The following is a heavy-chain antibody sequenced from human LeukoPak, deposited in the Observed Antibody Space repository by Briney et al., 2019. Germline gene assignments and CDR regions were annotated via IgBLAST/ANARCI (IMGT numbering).Heavy chain of an antibody. V-gene: IGHV1-46*01. J-gene: IGHJ5*02. CDR1: GYTFTSYY. CDR2: INPSGGST. Sequence: ASVKVSCKASGYTFTSYYIHWVRQAPGQGLEWMGIINPSGGSTSYAQKFQGRVTMTRDTSTSTVYMELSSLRSEDTAVYYCARGADYYDSSGYYSEDWFDPWGQGTLVTVSS. D-gene: IGHD3-22*01. CDR3: ARGADYYDSSGYYSEDWFDP.